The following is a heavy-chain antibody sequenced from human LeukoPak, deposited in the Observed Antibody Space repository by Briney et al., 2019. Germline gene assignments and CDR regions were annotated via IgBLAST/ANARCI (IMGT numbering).Heavy chain of an antibody. CDR1: RGSISSFY. CDR3: ARNGYNYRDFDY. D-gene: IGHD5-24*01. Sequence: PSETLSLTCTVSRGSISSFYWSWIRRPAGKGLEWIGRVYSTGSTNHNPSLKSRVTMSVDTSKNQFSLQLSSVTAADTAVYYCARNGYNYRDFDYWGQGTLVTVSS. V-gene: IGHV4-4*07. CDR2: VYSTGST. J-gene: IGHJ4*02.